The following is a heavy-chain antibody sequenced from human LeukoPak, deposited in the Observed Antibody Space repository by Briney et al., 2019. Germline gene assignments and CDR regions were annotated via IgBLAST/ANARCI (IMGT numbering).Heavy chain of an antibody. CDR2: IIPILGIA. CDR3: ASTVLRYFDWSGTFDY. Sequence: SVKVSCKASGGTFSSYAISWVRQAPGQGLEWMGRIIPILGIANYAQKFQGRVTITADKSTTTAYMELRRLRSEDTAVYYCASTVLRYFDWSGTFDYWGQGTLVTVSS. V-gene: IGHV1-69*04. J-gene: IGHJ4*02. D-gene: IGHD3-9*01. CDR1: GGTFSSYA.